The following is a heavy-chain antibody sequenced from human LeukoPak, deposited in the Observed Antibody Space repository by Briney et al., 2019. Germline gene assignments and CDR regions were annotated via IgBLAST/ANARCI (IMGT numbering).Heavy chain of an antibody. Sequence: GGSLRLSCAASGFTFSSYSMNWVRQAPGKGLEWVSSISGSSSYIYYADSVKGRFTISRDSAKNSLYLQMNSLRAEDTAVYYCAREDLGSSWSHWGQGTLVTVSS. CDR3: AREDLGSSWSH. CDR2: ISGSSSYI. V-gene: IGHV3-21*01. D-gene: IGHD6-13*01. J-gene: IGHJ4*02. CDR1: GFTFSSYS.